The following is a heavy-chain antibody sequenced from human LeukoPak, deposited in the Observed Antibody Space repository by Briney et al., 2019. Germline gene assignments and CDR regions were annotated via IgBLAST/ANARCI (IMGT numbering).Heavy chain of an antibody. J-gene: IGHJ4*02. V-gene: IGHV1-8*01. CDR2: MNPNSGNT. D-gene: IGHD6-13*01. Sequence: ASVKVSCKASGYTFTSYDINWVRQATGQGLEWMGWMNPNSGNTGYAQKFQGRVTMTTDTSTSTAYMELRSLRSDDTAVYYCARAEDSSSWYYFDYWGQGTLVTVSS. CDR1: GYTFTSYD. CDR3: ARAEDSSSWYYFDY.